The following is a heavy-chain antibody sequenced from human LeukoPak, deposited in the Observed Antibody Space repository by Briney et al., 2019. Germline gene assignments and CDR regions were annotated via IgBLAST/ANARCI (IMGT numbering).Heavy chain of an antibody. V-gene: IGHV1-46*01. CDR3: ARETVVLLDANYFDY. CDR1: GYTFTSYY. CDR2: INPDGGGT. Sequence: ASVKVSCKASGYTFTSYYMHWVRQAPGQGLEWMGIINPDGGGTTYAQKFQGRVAMTRDTSTTTVYMELTSLTSDDTAVYYCARETVVLLDANYFDYWGQGTLVTVSS. J-gene: IGHJ4*02. D-gene: IGHD2-8*02.